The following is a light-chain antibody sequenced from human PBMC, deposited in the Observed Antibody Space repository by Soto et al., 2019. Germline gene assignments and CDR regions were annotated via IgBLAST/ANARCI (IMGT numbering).Light chain of an antibody. CDR1: SSDVGSRNL. Sequence: QSALTQPASVSGSPGQSITISCTGTSSDVGSRNLVSWYQQHPGKAPKLMIYEVSKRPSGVSNRFSGSKSGNTASLTISGLRAEDEADYYCCSYAVGSTLVFGGGTKLTVL. J-gene: IGLJ2*01. V-gene: IGLV2-23*02. CDR2: EVS. CDR3: CSYAVGSTLV.